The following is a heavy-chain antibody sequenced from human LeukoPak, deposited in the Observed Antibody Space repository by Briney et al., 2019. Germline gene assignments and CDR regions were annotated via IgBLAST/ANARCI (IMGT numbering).Heavy chain of an antibody. J-gene: IGHJ4*02. V-gene: IGHV3-23*01. D-gene: IGHD2-2*01. Sequence: GGSLRLSCAASGFTFSSFAMRWVRQAPGKGLEWVSSISGNGVGTYYADSVKGRFTISRDNSKNSLNLQMNSLRVEDTAVYYCAKRGSTTYHFDSWGRGTLVTVSS. CDR3: AKRGSTTYHFDS. CDR2: ISGNGVGT. CDR1: GFTFSSFA.